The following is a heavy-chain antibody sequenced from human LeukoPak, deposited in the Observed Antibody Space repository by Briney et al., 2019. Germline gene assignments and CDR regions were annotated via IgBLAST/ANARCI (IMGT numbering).Heavy chain of an antibody. CDR3: ARGYCSSGSCSTFDY. J-gene: IGHJ4*02. Sequence: PSETLSLTCAVYGGSFSGYYWSWIRQPPGKGLEWIGEINHSGSTNYNPSLKSRVTTSVDTSKNQFSLKLSSVTAADTAVYYCARGYCSSGSCSTFDYWGQGTLVTVSS. CDR1: GGSFSGYY. V-gene: IGHV4-34*01. D-gene: IGHD2-15*01. CDR2: INHSGST.